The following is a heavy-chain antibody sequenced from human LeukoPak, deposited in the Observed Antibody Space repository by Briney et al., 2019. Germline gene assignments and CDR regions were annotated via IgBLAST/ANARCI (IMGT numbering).Heavy chain of an antibody. CDR3: ARGPTSVAGTPYYFDY. CDR1: GFTLTNYA. Sequence: PGGSLRLSCAASGFTLTNYAMSWVRQAPGKGLEWVSAISGSGGTTYYADSVKGRFTISRDNSKNTLYLQMNSLRAEDTAVYYCARGPTSVAGTPYYFDYWGQGTLVTVSS. J-gene: IGHJ4*02. CDR2: ISGSGGTT. D-gene: IGHD6-19*01. V-gene: IGHV3-23*01.